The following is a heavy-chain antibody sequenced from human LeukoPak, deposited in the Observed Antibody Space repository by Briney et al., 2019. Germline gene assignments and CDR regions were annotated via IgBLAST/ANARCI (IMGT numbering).Heavy chain of an antibody. CDR3: ARDRAGRLSDP. CDR1: GYTFTSYG. Sequence: ASVKVSCKASGYTFTSYGISWVRQAPGQGLEWMGWISAYNGSTNYAQKLQGRVTMTTDTSTSTAYMGLRSLRSDDTAVYYCARDRAGRLSDPWGQGTLVTLSS. D-gene: IGHD3-10*01. V-gene: IGHV1-18*04. CDR2: ISAYNGST. J-gene: IGHJ5*02.